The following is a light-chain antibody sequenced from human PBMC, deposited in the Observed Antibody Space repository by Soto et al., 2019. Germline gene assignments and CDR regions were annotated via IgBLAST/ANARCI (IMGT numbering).Light chain of an antibody. CDR1: QSVSSSY. Sequence: EIVLTQSPGTLSLSPGERATLSCRASQSVSSSYLAWYQQNRGQAPRLLIYGESSRAPAIPHRFGGSGSGTDFTLTISRLEPEDFAVFYCQQYGSSRWTFGQGTKVEIK. V-gene: IGKV3-20*01. CDR2: GES. J-gene: IGKJ1*01. CDR3: QQYGSSRWT.